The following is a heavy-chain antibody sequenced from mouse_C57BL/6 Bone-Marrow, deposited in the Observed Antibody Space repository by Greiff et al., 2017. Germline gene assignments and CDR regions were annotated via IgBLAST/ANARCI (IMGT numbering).Heavy chain of an antibody. CDR3: ARLNLLDYYGSSPYWYFDV. CDR1: GYAFSSYW. J-gene: IGHJ1*03. CDR2: IYPGDGDT. Sequence: QVQLQQSGAELVKPGASVKISCKASGYAFSSYWMNWVKQRPGKGLEWIGQIYPGDGDTNYNGKFKGKATLTADKSSSTAYMQLSSLTSEDSAVYFCARLNLLDYYGSSPYWYFDVWGTGTTVTVSS. V-gene: IGHV1-80*01. D-gene: IGHD1-1*01.